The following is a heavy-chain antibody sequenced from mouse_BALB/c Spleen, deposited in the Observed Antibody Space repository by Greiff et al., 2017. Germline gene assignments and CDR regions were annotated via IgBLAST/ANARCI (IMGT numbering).Heavy chain of an antibody. CDR1: GFTFTDYY. CDR2: IRNKANGYTT. V-gene: IGHV7-3*02. D-gene: IGHD1-1*01. J-gene: IGHJ3*01. Sequence: EVQLVESGGGLVQPGGSLRLSCATSGFTFTDYYMSWVRQPPGKALEWLGFIRNKANGYTTEYSASVKGRFTISRDNSQSILYLQMNTLRAEDSATYYCARGGLRTVAYWGQGTLVTVSA. CDR3: ARGGLRTVAY.